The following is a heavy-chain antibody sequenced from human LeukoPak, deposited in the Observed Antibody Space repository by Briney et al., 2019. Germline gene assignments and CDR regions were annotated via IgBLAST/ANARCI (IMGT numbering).Heavy chain of an antibody. D-gene: IGHD6-6*01. Sequence: SETLSLTCTVSGGSISSYSWSWIRQPPGQGLERIGYIYYSGSTNYNPSLKSRVTISVDTSKNQFSLKLSSVTAADTAVYYCARKRGIAAPFDPWGQGTLVTVSS. V-gene: IGHV4-59*01. CDR3: ARKRGIAAPFDP. CDR2: IYYSGST. J-gene: IGHJ5*02. CDR1: GGSISSYS.